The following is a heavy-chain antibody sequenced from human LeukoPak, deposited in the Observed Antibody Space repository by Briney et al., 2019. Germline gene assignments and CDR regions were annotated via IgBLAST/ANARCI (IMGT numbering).Heavy chain of an antibody. CDR3: AKDRTESRIAVAGTAVDY. Sequence: GGSLRLSCAASGFTFSSYGMHWVRQAPGKGLEWVSAISGSGGSTYYADSVKGRFTISRDNSKNTLYLQMNSLRAEDTAVYYCAKDRTESRIAVAGTAVDYWGQGTLVTVSS. CDR1: GFTFSSYG. J-gene: IGHJ4*02. CDR2: ISGSGGST. V-gene: IGHV3-23*01. D-gene: IGHD6-19*01.